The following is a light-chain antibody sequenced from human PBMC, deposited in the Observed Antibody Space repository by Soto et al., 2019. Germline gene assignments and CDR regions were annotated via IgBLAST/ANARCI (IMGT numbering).Light chain of an antibody. CDR2: DAS. CDR3: QQRSNWPTIT. V-gene: IGKV3-11*01. Sequence: EIVLTQSPATLSLSPGERATLSCRASQSVGSYLAWYQQKPGQAPRLLIYDASNRATGIPARFSGSGSGTGFTLTISSLEPEDFSVYYCQQRSNWPTITFGQGTRLEIK. CDR1: QSVGSY. J-gene: IGKJ5*01.